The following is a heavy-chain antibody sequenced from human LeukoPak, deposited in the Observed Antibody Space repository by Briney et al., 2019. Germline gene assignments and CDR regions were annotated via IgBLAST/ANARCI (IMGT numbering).Heavy chain of an antibody. CDR2: ISAYNGNT. Sequence: ASVEVSCKASGYTFTSYGISWVRQAPGQGLEWMGWISAYNGNTNYAQKFQGRVTMTRDTSIGTAYMELSRLRSDDTAVYYCARESIVVVVAATGIDYWGQGTLVTVSS. V-gene: IGHV1-18*01. D-gene: IGHD2-15*01. CDR3: ARESIVVVVAATGIDY. J-gene: IGHJ4*02. CDR1: GYTFTSYG.